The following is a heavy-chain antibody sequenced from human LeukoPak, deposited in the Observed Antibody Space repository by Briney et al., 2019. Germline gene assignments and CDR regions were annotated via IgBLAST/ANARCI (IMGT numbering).Heavy chain of an antibody. CDR2: IKPDGSEK. V-gene: IGHV3-7*01. CDR1: GFTFSSYW. CDR3: ARHIVWAFDY. D-gene: IGHD2-15*01. J-gene: IGHJ4*02. Sequence: PGGSLRLSCSASGFTFSSYWMHWVRQAPGKGLEWVATIKPDGSEKYYADSVKGRFTISRDNAKISLFLQMNSLRAEDTAVYYCARHIVWAFDYWGQGTLVTVSS.